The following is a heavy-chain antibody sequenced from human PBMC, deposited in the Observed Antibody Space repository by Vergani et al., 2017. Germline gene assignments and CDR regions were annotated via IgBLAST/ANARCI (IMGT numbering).Heavy chain of an antibody. CDR3: ARGVITFGGVIALFDY. V-gene: IGHV3-21*01. J-gene: IGHJ4*02. CDR1: GFTFSSYS. CDR2: ISSSSSYI. D-gene: IGHD3-16*02. Sequence: EVQLVESGGGLVKPGASLRLSCAASGFTFSSYSMNWVRQAPGKGLEWVSSISSSSSYIFYADSVKGRFTISRDNAKNSLYLQMNSLRAEDTAVYYCARGVITFGGVIALFDYWGQGTLVTVSS.